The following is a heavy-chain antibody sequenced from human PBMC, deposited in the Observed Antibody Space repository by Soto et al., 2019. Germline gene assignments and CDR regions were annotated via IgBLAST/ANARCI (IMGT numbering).Heavy chain of an antibody. CDR3: VSQRTTVPTQAYFDY. CDR2: VYYRGRS. Sequence: PSETLSLTCTVSGGSVSNSSYYLCGIRESPGKGLEWIGSVYYRGRSYSKSSVKSRVTISVDTSKNRFSLSLNSVTASDTAVYFCVSQRTTVPTQAYFDYWGPGALVTVSS. J-gene: IGHJ4*02. CDR1: GGSVSNSSYY. V-gene: IGHV4-39*01. D-gene: IGHD4-17*01.